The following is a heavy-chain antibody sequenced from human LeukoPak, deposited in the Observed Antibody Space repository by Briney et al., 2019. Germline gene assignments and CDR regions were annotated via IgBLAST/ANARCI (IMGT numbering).Heavy chain of an antibody. J-gene: IGHJ4*02. CDR2: IYYSGST. CDR3: ARTYGIVGATFFDY. V-gene: IGHV4-30-4*08. D-gene: IGHD1-26*01. Sequence: SETLSLTCTVSGGSISRGDYYWSWIRQPPGKGLEWIGYIYYSGSTYYNPSLKSRVAISLDTSKNQFSLQLISVTAADTAVYYCARTYGIVGATFFDYWGQGTLVTVSS. CDR1: GGSISRGDYY.